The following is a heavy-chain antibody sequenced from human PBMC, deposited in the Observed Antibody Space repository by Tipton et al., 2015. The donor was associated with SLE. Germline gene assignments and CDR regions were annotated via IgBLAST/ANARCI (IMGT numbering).Heavy chain of an antibody. D-gene: IGHD6-13*01. Sequence: TLSLTCIVSGDSISSSSYYWIWVRQPPWKGLEWIGYIHFSGSTNYNPSLKSRVDMSVATSKNQLSLNLTSVTTADTAVYFCARGGSQQLLHRCYFDSWGQGTLVTVSS. CDR1: GDSISSSSYY. CDR3: ARGGSQQLLHRCYFDS. J-gene: IGHJ4*02. CDR2: IHFSGST. V-gene: IGHV4-61*01.